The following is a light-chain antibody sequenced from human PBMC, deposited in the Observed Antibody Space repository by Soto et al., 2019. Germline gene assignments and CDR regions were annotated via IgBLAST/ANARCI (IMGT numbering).Light chain of an antibody. Sequence: ETVLPQLPGTLFLSPGEITSMLSRVTQSVNNDYLAWYQQRPGLAPRLLIFGASGRATGIPDRFSGSGSGTDFTLTSSRLEPEDFAIYYCQQYGTSPLTFGGGTKVDIK. CDR2: GAS. CDR3: QQYGTSPLT. J-gene: IGKJ4*01. V-gene: IGKV3-20*01. CDR1: QSVNNDY.